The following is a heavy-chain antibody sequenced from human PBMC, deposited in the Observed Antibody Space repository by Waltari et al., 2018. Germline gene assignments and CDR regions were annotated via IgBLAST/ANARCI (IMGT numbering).Heavy chain of an antibody. CDR3: ARAYTMVQGVIGTFDI. D-gene: IGHD3-10*01. V-gene: IGHV1-69*10. CDR1: GGTFSSYA. J-gene: IGHJ3*02. CDR2: IIPILGIA. Sequence: QVQLVQSGAAVKKPGSSVKVSCKASGGTFSSYAISWVRQAPGQGLEWMGGIIPILGIANYAQKFQGRVTITADKSTSTAYMELSSLRSEDTAVYYCARAYTMVQGVIGTFDIWGQGTMVTVSS.